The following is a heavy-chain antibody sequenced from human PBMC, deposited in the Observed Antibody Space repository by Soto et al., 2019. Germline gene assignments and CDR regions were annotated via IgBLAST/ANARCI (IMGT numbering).Heavy chain of an antibody. D-gene: IGHD2-15*01. J-gene: IGHJ4*02. Sequence: GGSLRLSCAASGFTVSSNYMSWVRQAPGKGLEWVSRINSDGSSTSYADSVKGRFTISRDNAKNTLYLQMNSLRAEDTAVYYCVRTSLVVAAATREDYWGQGTLVTVSS. V-gene: IGHV3-74*01. CDR1: GFTVSSNY. CDR2: INSDGSST. CDR3: VRTSLVVAAATREDY.